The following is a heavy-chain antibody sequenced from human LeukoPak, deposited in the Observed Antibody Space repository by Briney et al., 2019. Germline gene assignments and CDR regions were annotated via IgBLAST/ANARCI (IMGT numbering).Heavy chain of an antibody. V-gene: IGHV1-69*04. CDR1: GGTFSSYA. J-gene: IGHJ4*02. Sequence: GASVKVSCKASGGTFSSYAISWVRQAPGQGLEWMGRIIPILGIANYAQKFQGRVTITADKSTSTAYMELSSLRSEDTAVYYCASYPGIAVAGTLDYWGQGTLVTVSS. D-gene: IGHD6-19*01. CDR3: ASYPGIAVAGTLDY. CDR2: IIPILGIA.